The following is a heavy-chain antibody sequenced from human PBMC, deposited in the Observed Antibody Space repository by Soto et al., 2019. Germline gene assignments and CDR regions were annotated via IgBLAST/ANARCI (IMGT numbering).Heavy chain of an antibody. Sequence: QVQLVASGGGVAQPGTSLRLSCEASGFTFSDHAMHWVRQAPGKGLEWGAVVWFDGGNKFYTDSVKGRFTISRDNSKNTLFLQMTSLRVVDTAVYYCARAPAGDYTLYHYYTMDVWGQGTPVTVSS. CDR1: GFTFSDHA. CDR3: ARAPAGDYTLYHYYTMDV. J-gene: IGHJ6*02. D-gene: IGHD4-17*01. CDR2: VWFDGGNK. V-gene: IGHV3-33*01.